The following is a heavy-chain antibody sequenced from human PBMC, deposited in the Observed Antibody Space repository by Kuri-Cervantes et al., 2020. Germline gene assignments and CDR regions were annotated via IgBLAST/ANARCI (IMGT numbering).Heavy chain of an antibody. CDR1: GFTFSSYW. V-gene: IGHV3-74*01. D-gene: IGHD3-10*01. CDR3: ATEHRLLWFGELSRYYYYGMDV. Sequence: GESLKISCAASGFTFSSYWMHWVRQAPGKGLVWVSRINSDGSSTSYADSVKGRFTISRDNAKISLYLQMNSLRAEDTAVYYCATEHRLLWFGELSRYYYYGMDVWGQGTTVTVSS. CDR2: INSDGSST. J-gene: IGHJ6*02.